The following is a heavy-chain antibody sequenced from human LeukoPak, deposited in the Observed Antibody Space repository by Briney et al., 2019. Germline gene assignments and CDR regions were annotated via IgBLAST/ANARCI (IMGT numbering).Heavy chain of an antibody. D-gene: IGHD1-26*01. V-gene: IGHV4-39*07. CDR2: IYYSGST. J-gene: IGHJ4*02. CDR3: ASGSYGMFDY. Sequence: SETLSLTCTVSGGSISSSSYYWGWIRQPPGKGLEWIGSIYYSGSTYYNPSLKSRVTISVDTSKNQFSLKLSSVTAADTAVYYCASGSYGMFDYWGQGTLVTVSS. CDR1: GGSISSSSYY.